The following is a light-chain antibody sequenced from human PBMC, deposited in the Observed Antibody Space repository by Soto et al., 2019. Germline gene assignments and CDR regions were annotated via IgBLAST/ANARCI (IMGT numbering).Light chain of an antibody. CDR1: QSVSDN. CDR3: QQYDDWPPIT. CDR2: GSS. V-gene: IGKV3-15*01. J-gene: IGKJ5*01. Sequence: EIVMTQSPATLSVSPGERATLSCRASQSVSDNLAWYQQKPGQAPRLLIYGSSTRATGFPARFSGSGSGTDFTLTISSLQSEDFAVDYCQQYDDWPPITFGQGTRLEIK.